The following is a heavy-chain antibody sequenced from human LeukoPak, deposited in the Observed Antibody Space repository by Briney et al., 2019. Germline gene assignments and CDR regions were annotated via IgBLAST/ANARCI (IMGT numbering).Heavy chain of an antibody. D-gene: IGHD6-13*01. CDR3: ARGYRSGPAAAGTNWFDP. V-gene: IGHV4-59*01. CDR1: GGSISSYY. J-gene: IGHJ5*02. Sequence: SETLSLTCTVSGGSISSYYWSWIRQPPGKGLEWIGYIYYSGSTNYNLSLKSRVTISVDTSKNQFSLKLSSVTAADTAVYYCARGYRSGPAAAGTNWFDPWGQGTLVTVSS. CDR2: IYYSGST.